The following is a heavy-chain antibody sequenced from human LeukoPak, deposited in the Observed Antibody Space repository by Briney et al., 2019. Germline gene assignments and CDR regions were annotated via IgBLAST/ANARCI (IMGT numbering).Heavy chain of an antibody. CDR3: ARTRGGTNGPFDY. V-gene: IGHV3-74*01. D-gene: IGHD2-8*01. CDR1: GFTFSSYW. J-gene: IGHJ4*02. Sequence: PGGSLRLSCAASGFTFSSYWMHWVRQAPGKGLVWVSRINTDGSSTSYADSVKGRFTISRDNAKNTLYLQMNSLRAEDTAVYYCARTRGGTNGPFDYWGQGTLVTVSS. CDR2: INTDGSST.